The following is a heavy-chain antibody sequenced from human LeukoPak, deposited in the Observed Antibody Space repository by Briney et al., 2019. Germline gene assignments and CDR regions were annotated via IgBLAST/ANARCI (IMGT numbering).Heavy chain of an antibody. CDR2: INPNSGGT. Sequence: ASVKVSCKASGGTFSSYAISWVRQAPGQGLEWMGWINPNSGGTNYAQKFQGRVTMTRDTSISTAYMELSRLRSDDTAVYYCARYMAGIFDYWGQGTLVTFSS. CDR1: GGTFSSYA. CDR3: ARYMAGIFDY. D-gene: IGHD6-19*01. V-gene: IGHV1-2*02. J-gene: IGHJ4*02.